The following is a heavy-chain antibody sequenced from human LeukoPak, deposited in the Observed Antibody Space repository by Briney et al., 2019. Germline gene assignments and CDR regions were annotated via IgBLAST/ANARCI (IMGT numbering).Heavy chain of an antibody. Sequence: SETLSLTCAVYGGSFSGYYWSWIRQPPGKGLEWIGEINHSGSTNYNPSLKSLVTISVDTSKNQFSLKLSSVTAADTAVYYCARAPSRLRGSSRAFDIWGQGTMVTVSS. V-gene: IGHV4-34*01. J-gene: IGHJ3*02. D-gene: IGHD1-26*01. CDR2: INHSGST. CDR3: ARAPSRLRGSSRAFDI. CDR1: GGSFSGYY.